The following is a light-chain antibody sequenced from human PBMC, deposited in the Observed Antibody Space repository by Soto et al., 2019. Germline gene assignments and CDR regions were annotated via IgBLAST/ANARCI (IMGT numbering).Light chain of an antibody. CDR2: DAS. J-gene: IGKJ2*01. Sequence: IQMTQSPSIVSASVGDRVAITCRASQNLGKWLAWYQLKAGKAPKLLVFDASTLHDGVPSRFSGTGSGTEFTLTINGLQPDDFGTYYCQQYELSYSFVPGTTVDIK. V-gene: IGKV1-5*01. CDR1: QNLGKW. CDR3: QQYELSYS.